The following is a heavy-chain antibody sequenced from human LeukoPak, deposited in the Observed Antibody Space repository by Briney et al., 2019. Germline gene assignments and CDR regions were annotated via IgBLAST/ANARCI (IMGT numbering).Heavy chain of an antibody. D-gene: IGHD2-15*01. CDR2: INPSGGST. J-gene: IGHJ1*01. V-gene: IGHV1-46*01. Sequence: ASVKVSCKASGYTFTSYYMHWVRQAPGQGLEWMGIINPSGGSTSYAQKFQGRVTMTRDTSTSTVYMELSSLRSEDTAVYYCARDPGYCSGGSCPKYFQHWGQGTLVTVSS. CDR3: ARDPGYCSGGSCPKYFQH. CDR1: GYTFTSYY.